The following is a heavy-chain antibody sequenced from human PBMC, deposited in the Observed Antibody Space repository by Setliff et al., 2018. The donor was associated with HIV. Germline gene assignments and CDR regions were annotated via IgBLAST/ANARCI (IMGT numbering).Heavy chain of an antibody. Sequence: TLSLTCTVSGGSITSADYYWTWIRQPAGKGLEWIGRFSVPGTTNYGPSFKSRLTIWVDMSKNQFSLKLTSVTAADTAVYYCARRKGGYGLGVWGQGTTVTVSS. D-gene: IGHD3-16*01. J-gene: IGHJ6*02. V-gene: IGHV4-61*02. CDR3: ARRKGGYGLGV. CDR2: FSVPGTT. CDR1: GGSITSADYY.